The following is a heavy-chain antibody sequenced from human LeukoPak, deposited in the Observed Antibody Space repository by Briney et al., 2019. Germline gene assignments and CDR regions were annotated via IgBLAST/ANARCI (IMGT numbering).Heavy chain of an antibody. Sequence: ASVKVSCKASGYTFTSYDINWVRQATGQGLEWMGWISAYNGNTGYAQKFQGRVTMTRNTSISTAYMELSSLRSEDTAVYYCATLFTRGYYFDYWGQGTLVTVSS. V-gene: IGHV1-8*02. J-gene: IGHJ4*02. CDR2: ISAYNGNT. D-gene: IGHD3-10*01. CDR3: ATLFTRGYYFDY. CDR1: GYTFTSYD.